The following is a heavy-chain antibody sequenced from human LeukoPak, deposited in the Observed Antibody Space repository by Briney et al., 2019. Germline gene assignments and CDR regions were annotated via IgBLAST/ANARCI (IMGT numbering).Heavy chain of an antibody. V-gene: IGHV3-33*06. D-gene: IGHD3-22*01. J-gene: IGHJ4*02. CDR1: GFTFSTYG. CDR3: AKDLGMIVVQSYFDY. Sequence: GRSLRLFCVASGFTFSTYGMHWVRHAPGKGLEWVAVIWYDGSKKFYAESVKGRFTISRDDSKNTLNLQMNSLRAEDTAVYYCAKDLGMIVVQSYFDYWGQGTLVTVSS. CDR2: IWYDGSKK.